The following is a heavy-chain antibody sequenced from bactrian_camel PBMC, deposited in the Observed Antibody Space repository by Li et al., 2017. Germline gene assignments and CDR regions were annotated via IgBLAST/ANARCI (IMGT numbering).Heavy chain of an antibody. CDR1: GDLYSSYC. D-gene: IGHD2*01. CDR2: IGDSGNT. V-gene: IGHV3S57*01. CDR3: AADQWAFGLGTAYRY. Sequence: VQLVESGGGSVQSGGSLRLSCAASGDLYSSYCMGWYRQAPGKEREGVASIGDSGNTAYADSVAGRFTISKDNAKNTPYLQMDSLKPEDTAMYYCAADQWAFGLGTAYRYWGQGTQVTVS. J-gene: IGHJ4*01.